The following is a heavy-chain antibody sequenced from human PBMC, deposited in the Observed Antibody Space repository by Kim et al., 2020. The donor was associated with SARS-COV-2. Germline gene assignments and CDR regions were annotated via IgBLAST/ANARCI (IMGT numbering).Heavy chain of an antibody. Sequence: SETLSLTCTVSGGSISSYYWSWIRQPPGKGLEWIGYIYYSGSTNYNPSLKSRVTISVDTSKNQFSLKLSSVTAADTAVYYCARDNSWPPYGMDVWGQGTTVTVSS. J-gene: IGHJ6*02. CDR2: IYYSGST. CDR3: ARDNSWPPYGMDV. V-gene: IGHV4-59*01. CDR1: GGSISSYY. D-gene: IGHD6-13*01.